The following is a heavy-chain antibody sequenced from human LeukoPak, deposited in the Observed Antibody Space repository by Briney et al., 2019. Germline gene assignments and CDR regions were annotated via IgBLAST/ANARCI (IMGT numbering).Heavy chain of an antibody. V-gene: IGHV5-51*01. CDR3: ARLACRGPGHWYFDL. CDR2: IYPGDSDT. J-gene: IGHJ2*01. Sequence: GESLKISCKGSGYSFTSYWIGWVRQMPGKGLEWMGIIYPGDSDTRYSPSFQGQVTISADKSISTAYLQWSSLKASDTAMYYCARLACRGPGHWYFDLRGRGTLVTVSS. CDR1: GYSFTSYW. D-gene: IGHD6-19*01.